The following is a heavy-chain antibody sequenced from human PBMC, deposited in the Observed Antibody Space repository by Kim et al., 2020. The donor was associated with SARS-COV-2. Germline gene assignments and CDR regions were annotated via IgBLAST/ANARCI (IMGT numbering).Heavy chain of an antibody. V-gene: IGHV4-39*01. D-gene: IGHD6-6*01. CDR2: IYYTGNT. Sequence: SETLSLTCTVSGVSISSSIFYWGCFRQPPGEGLEWIGTIYYTGNTYYNPSLKSRVTIFVDTSKNQFSLRLSSLTAADTAVYYCARQGNLATRPPCYWGQGTLVTVSS. J-gene: IGHJ4*02. CDR3: ARQGNLATRPPCY. CDR1: GVSISSSIFY.